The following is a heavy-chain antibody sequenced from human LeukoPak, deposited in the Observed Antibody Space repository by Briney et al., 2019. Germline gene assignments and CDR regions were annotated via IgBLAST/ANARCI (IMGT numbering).Heavy chain of an antibody. CDR1: GFTFSSYA. D-gene: IGHD3-22*01. V-gene: IGHV3-30-3*01. CDR2: ISYDGSNK. Sequence: GGSLRLSCAASGFTFSSYAMHWVRQAPGKGLEWVAVISYDGSNKYYADSVKGRFTISRDNSKNTLYLQMNSLRAEDTAVYYCARDLWDYYDSSGPDRTFDYWGQGTLVTVSS. J-gene: IGHJ4*02. CDR3: ARDLWDYYDSSGPDRTFDY.